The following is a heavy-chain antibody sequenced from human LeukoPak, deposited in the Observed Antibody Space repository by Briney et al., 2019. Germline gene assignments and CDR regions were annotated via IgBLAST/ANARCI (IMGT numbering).Heavy chain of an antibody. CDR1: GYTFTGYY. CDR3: AREFSITIFGVELDY. CDR2: INPNSGGT. V-gene: IGHV1-2*02. J-gene: IGHJ4*02. D-gene: IGHD3-3*01. Sequence: ASVKVSCKASGYTFTGYYMHWVRQAPGQGLEWMGWINPNSGGTNYAQKFQGRVTMTRDTSISAAYMELSRLRSDDTAVYYCAREFSITIFGVELDYWGQGTLVTVSS.